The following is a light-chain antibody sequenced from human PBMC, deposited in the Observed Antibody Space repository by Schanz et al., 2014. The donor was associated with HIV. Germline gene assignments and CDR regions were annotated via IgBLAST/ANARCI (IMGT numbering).Light chain of an antibody. Sequence: QSALTQPPSASGSPGQSVTVSCTGTSSDVGAYNQVSWYQQHPGKAPKLIIYAVNKRPSGVPDRFSGSKSGNTASLTVSGLQAEDEADYYCTSYAGSNNVVFGGGTKLTVL. J-gene: IGLJ2*01. CDR3: TSYAGSNNVV. V-gene: IGLV2-8*01. CDR1: SSDVGAYNQ. CDR2: AVN.